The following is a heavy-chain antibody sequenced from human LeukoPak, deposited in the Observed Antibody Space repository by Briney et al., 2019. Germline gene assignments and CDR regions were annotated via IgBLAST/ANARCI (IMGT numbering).Heavy chain of an antibody. Sequence: PGGSLRLSCAASGFTFSSYWMSWVRQAPGKGLEWVAIIKQDGSEKYYVDSLKGRFTISRDNAKNSLYLQMSSPRVEDTAVYYCAGEGSGWNDNYWGQGALVTVSS. CDR1: GFTFSSYW. D-gene: IGHD6-19*01. CDR3: AGEGSGWNDNY. V-gene: IGHV3-7*01. CDR2: IKQDGSEK. J-gene: IGHJ4*02.